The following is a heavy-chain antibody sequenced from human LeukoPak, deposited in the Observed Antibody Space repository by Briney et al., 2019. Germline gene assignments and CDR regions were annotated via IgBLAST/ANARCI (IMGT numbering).Heavy chain of an antibody. CDR2: ISGSGGST. CDR1: GFTFSDYA. V-gene: IGHV3-23*01. J-gene: IGHJ5*02. Sequence: GGSLRLSCATSGFTFSDYAMSWVRQAPGKGLEWVSAISGSGGSTYYADSVKGRFTISRDNSKNTLYLQMNSLRAEDTAVYYCAKDHVPYYYDSSGYYHWGQGTLVTVSS. D-gene: IGHD3-22*01. CDR3: AKDHVPYYYDSSGYYH.